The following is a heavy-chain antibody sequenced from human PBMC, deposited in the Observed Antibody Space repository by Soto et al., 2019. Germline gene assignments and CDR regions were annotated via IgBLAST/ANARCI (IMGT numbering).Heavy chain of an antibody. J-gene: IGHJ4*02. Sequence: SDTLSLTCTVSGGSVSIGSYYWSWIRQPPGKGPEWIGYIYYSGSTNYNPSLKSRVTISVDTSKNQFSLKLSSVTAADTAVYYCARDKDYSNYEFDYWGQGTLVTVSS. CDR3: ARDKDYSNYEFDY. CDR1: GGSVSIGSYY. CDR2: IYYSGST. D-gene: IGHD4-4*01. V-gene: IGHV4-61*01.